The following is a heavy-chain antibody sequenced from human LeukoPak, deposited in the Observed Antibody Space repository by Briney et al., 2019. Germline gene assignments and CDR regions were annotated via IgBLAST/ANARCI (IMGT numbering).Heavy chain of an antibody. D-gene: IGHD3-10*01. CDR3: ARGGYYGSGNDFRFDP. Sequence: LETLSLTCTVSGGSISSYYWSWIRQPPGKGLEWIGYIYYSGSTNYKPSLKSRVTISVDTSKNQFSLKLSSVTAADTAVYYCARGGYYGSGNDFRFDPWGQGTLVTVSS. CDR2: IYYSGST. V-gene: IGHV4-59*01. J-gene: IGHJ5*02. CDR1: GGSISSYY.